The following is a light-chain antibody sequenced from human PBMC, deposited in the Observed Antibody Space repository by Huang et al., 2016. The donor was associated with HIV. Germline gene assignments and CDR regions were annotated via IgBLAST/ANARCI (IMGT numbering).Light chain of an antibody. CDR1: RSVSTN. V-gene: IGKV3-15*01. CDR2: GSS. Sequence: EIVMTQSPGTLSVSPGKRVTLSCRANRSVSTNLAWYQQRHGQAPRLLIYGSSTRAPGVPARFSGSGSGTDFSLTISSLQFEDFAVYYCHQYNNWLLSFGGGTRVDI. CDR3: HQYNNWLLS. J-gene: IGKJ4*01.